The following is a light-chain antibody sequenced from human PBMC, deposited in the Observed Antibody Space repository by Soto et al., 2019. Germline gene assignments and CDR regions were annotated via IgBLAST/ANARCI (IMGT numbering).Light chain of an antibody. V-gene: IGKV4-1*01. J-gene: IGKJ1*01. CDR1: QSVLYSSNNKNY. Sequence: DIVMTHSPYSLAVSLGERATINCKSSQSVLYSSNNKNYLAWYQQKAGQPPKLLIYWASTRESGVPDRFSGSGSGTDFTLTISSLQAEDVAVYYCQQHYNTPWTFGQGTKVDIK. CDR3: QQHYNTPWT. CDR2: WAS.